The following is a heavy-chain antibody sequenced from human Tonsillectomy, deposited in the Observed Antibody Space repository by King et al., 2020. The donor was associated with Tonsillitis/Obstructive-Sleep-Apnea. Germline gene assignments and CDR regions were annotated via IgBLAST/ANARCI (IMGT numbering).Heavy chain of an antibody. CDR3: ARAGYSSSWSLFDY. CDR1: GFTVSSNY. Sequence: VQLVESGGGLIQPGGSLRLSCAASGFTVSSNYMSWVRQAPGKGLEWVSVLYIGGSTYYADSVKGRFTISRDHSKNTLYLQMNSLRAEDTAVYYCARAGYSSSWSLFDYWGQGTLVTVSS. D-gene: IGHD6-13*01. CDR2: LYIGGST. J-gene: IGHJ4*02. V-gene: IGHV3-53*01.